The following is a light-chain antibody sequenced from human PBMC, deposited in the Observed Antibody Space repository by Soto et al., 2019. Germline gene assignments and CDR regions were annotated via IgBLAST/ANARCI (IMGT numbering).Light chain of an antibody. CDR1: SSNIGRNA. Sequence: QSVLTQPPSASGTPGQRVTISCSGSSSNIGRNAVNWYQQLPGTAPKLLIYRNNQRPSGVPDRFSGSKSGTSASLAISGLQSEDEADYYCAAWDDSLIGPVFGGGTKVTVL. CDR3: AAWDDSLIGPV. V-gene: IGLV1-44*01. CDR2: RNN. J-gene: IGLJ2*01.